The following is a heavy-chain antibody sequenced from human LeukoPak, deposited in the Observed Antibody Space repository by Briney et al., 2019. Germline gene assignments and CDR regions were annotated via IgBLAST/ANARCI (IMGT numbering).Heavy chain of an antibody. D-gene: IGHD3-3*01. CDR2: IYHSGST. Sequence: SETLSLTCTVSGYSISSGYYWGWIRQPPGKGLERIGSIYHSGSTYYNPSLKSRVTISVDTSKNQFSLKLSSVTAADTAVYYCASVGPVITLFGVNNDFDYSGQGTLVTVSS. CDR1: GYSISSGYY. V-gene: IGHV4-38-2*02. CDR3: ASVGPVITLFGVNNDFDY. J-gene: IGHJ4*02.